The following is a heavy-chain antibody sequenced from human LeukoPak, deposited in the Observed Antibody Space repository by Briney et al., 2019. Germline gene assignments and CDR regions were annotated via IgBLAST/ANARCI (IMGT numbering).Heavy chain of an antibody. CDR1: RGTFTSYA. CDR3: ARDVGELLLY. Sequence: ASVKVSCKASRGTFTSYAISWVRQAPRQRLEGMGGIIPLFGTANYAQKYKGRVTITADESTSTAYMELSSLRSDDTAVYYCARDVGELLLYWGQGTLVTVSS. CDR2: IIPLFGTA. D-gene: IGHD3-10*01. J-gene: IGHJ4*02. V-gene: IGHV1-69*13.